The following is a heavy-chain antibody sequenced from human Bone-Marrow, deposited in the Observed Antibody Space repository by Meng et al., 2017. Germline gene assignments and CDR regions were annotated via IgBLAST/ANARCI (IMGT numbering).Heavy chain of an antibody. J-gene: IGHJ6*02. CDR1: GFTFSSYA. CDR2: ISGSGGST. CDR3: ARDGRRLVSDSYYYGMDV. Sequence: GESLKISCAASGFTFSSYAMSWVRQAPGKGLEWVSAISGSGGSTYYADSVKGRFTISRDNAKNSLYLQMNSLRAEDTAVYYCARDGRRLVSDSYYYGMDVWGQGTTVTVSS. D-gene: IGHD6-19*01. V-gene: IGHV3-23*01.